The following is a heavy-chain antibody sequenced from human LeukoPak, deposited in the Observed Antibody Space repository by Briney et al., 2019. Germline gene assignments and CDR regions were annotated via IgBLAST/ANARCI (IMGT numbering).Heavy chain of an antibody. CDR1: GGSISSGSYY. Sequence: PETLSLTCTVSGGSISSGSYYWSWIRQPAGKGLEWIGSIYYSGSTSYNPSLKSRVTISVDTSKNQFSLKLSSVTAADTAVYFCAGDYGDYYFDYWGQGTLVTVSS. V-gene: IGHV4-39*07. CDR3: AGDYGDYYFDY. J-gene: IGHJ4*02. CDR2: IYYSGST. D-gene: IGHD4-17*01.